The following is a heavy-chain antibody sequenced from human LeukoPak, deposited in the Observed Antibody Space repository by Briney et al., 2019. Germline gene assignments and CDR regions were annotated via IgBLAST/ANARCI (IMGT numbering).Heavy chain of an antibody. CDR2: ISGSGGST. CDR1: GFTFSSYA. J-gene: IGHJ4*02. V-gene: IGHV3-23*01. CDR3: AKDISRHYYGSVWDY. D-gene: IGHD3-10*01. Sequence: GGSLRLSCAASGFTFSSYAMSWVRQAPGKGLEWVSAISGSGGSTYYADSVKGRFTISRDNSKNTLYLQMNSLRAEDTAVYYCAKDISRHYYGSVWDYWGQGTLVTVSS.